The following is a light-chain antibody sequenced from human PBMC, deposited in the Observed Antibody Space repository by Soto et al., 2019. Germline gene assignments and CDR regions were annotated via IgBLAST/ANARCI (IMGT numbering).Light chain of an antibody. Sequence: QSALTQPASVSGSPGQSITISCTGTSSDIGNHNYVSWYQQYPGKAPKLIIYEVNNRPSGVSSRFSGSKSGNTASLTISGLQTEDECDYYCNSYTTSSPVFGGGTKLTVL. J-gene: IGLJ2*01. CDR2: EVN. CDR3: NSYTTSSPV. V-gene: IGLV2-14*01. CDR1: SSDIGNHNY.